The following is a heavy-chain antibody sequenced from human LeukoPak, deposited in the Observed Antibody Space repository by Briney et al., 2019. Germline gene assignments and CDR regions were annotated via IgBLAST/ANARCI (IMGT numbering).Heavy chain of an antibody. CDR1: GFTFDDYA. D-gene: IGHD6-19*01. V-gene: IGHV3-9*01. Sequence: GGSLRLSCAASGFTFDDYAMHWVRQAPGKGLEWVSGISWISGSIVYADSVKGRFTISRDNAKNSLYLQMNSLRTEDTALYYCARAAVAGTDLGWYLEVWGRGTLVIVSS. J-gene: IGHJ2*01. CDR2: ISWISGSI. CDR3: ARAAVAGTDLGWYLEV.